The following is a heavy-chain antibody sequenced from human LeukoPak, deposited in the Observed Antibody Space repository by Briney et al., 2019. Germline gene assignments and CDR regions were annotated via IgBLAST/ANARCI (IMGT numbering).Heavy chain of an antibody. CDR2: INYNGGST. CDR1: GFSFDDYG. J-gene: IGHJ4*02. CDR3: ARVLRGYTSDKF. V-gene: IGHV3-20*04. Sequence: GGSLRLSCAASGFSFDDYGMSWVRQAPGKGLEWVSAINYNGGSTTYADSVKGRSTISRDNAKNSLYLQINSLRAEDTAVYYCARVLRGYTSDKFWGQGTLVTVSS. D-gene: IGHD5-18*01.